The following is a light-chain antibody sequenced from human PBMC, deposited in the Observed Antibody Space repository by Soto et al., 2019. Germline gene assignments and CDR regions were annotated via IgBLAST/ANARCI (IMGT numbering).Light chain of an antibody. Sequence: QSMLNKTPSVSGAPGQTFHMACTGVSSNIGAGYNVHWYQQLPGTAPKLLIYGNSNRPSGVPDRFSGSKSGTSASLAITGLQAEDEADYYCQSYDTSLSAPYVFGTAAKVTVL. CDR2: GNS. J-gene: IGLJ1*01. CDR1: SSNIGAGYN. CDR3: QSYDTSLSAPYV. V-gene: IGLV1-40*01.